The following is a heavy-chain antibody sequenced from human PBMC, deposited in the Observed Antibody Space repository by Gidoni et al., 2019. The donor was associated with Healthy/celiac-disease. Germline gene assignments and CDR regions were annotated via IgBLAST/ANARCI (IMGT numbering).Heavy chain of an antibody. CDR3: ARTKYDFWSDDYYGMDV. V-gene: IGHV4-39*01. Sequence: QLQLQESGPGLVKPSETLSLTCTVSGGSISSSSYYWGWIRQPPGKGLEWIGSIYYSGSTYYNPSLKSRVTISVDTSKNQFSLKLSSVTAADTAVYYCARTKYDFWSDDYYGMDVWGQGTTVTVSS. J-gene: IGHJ6*02. CDR2: IYYSGST. CDR1: GGSISSSSYY. D-gene: IGHD3-3*01.